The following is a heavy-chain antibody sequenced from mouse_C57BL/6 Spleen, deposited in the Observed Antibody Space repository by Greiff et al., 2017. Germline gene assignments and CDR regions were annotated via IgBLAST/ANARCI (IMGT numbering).Heavy chain of an antibody. CDR1: GYTFTSYW. V-gene: IGHV1-64*01. J-gene: IGHJ2*01. Sequence: QVQLQQPGAELVKPGASVKLSCKASGYTFTSYWMHWVKQRPGQGLEWIGMIHPNSGSTNYNEKFKSKATLTVDKSSSTAYMQLSSLTSEDSAVYYCARPGWDYGYFDYWGQGTTLTVSS. CDR2: IHPNSGST. D-gene: IGHD1-1*01. CDR3: ARPGWDYGYFDY.